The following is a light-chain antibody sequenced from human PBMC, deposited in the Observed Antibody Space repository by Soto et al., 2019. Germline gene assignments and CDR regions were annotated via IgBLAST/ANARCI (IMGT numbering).Light chain of an antibody. CDR1: QSVSSN. J-gene: IGKJ5*01. CDR2: GAS. Sequence: EIMMTQSTATLSVSPGERATLTCRASQSVSSNLAWYQQKPGQAPRLLIYGASTRATGIPSRFSGSGSGTEFTLTISSLQSEDFAVYYCQQYNNWPGTFGKGTRLEIK. CDR3: QQYNNWPGT. V-gene: IGKV3-15*01.